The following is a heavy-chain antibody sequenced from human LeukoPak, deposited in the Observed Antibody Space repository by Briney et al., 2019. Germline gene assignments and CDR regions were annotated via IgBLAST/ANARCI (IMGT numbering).Heavy chain of an antibody. D-gene: IGHD6-13*01. Sequence: SETLSLTCTVSGGSVSSYYWNWIRQPPGKGLEWIGYIYYSGNTNYNPSLKSRVTISVDTSKNQFSLKLSSVTAADTAVYYCAIRYSSSWYSDAFDIWGQGTMVTVSS. V-gene: IGHV4-59*08. CDR2: IYYSGNT. CDR3: AIRYSSSWYSDAFDI. J-gene: IGHJ3*02. CDR1: GGSVSSYY.